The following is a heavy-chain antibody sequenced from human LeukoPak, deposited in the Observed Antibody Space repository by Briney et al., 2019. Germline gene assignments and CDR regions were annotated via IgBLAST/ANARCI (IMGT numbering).Heavy chain of an antibody. J-gene: IGHJ4*02. Sequence: PSETLSLTCTVSGGSMSSYYWSWIQQPPGKGLEWIGYIYYSGSTKYNPPLKSRVTISVDTSKNQFSLKLSSVTAADTAVYYCARGARAGYNLEPFDYWGQGTLVTVSS. CDR1: GGSMSSYY. D-gene: IGHD5-24*01. CDR2: IYYSGST. V-gene: IGHV4-59*08. CDR3: ARGARAGYNLEPFDY.